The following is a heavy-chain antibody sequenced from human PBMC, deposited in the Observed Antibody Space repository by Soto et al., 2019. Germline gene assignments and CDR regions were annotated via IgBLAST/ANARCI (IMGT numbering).Heavy chain of an antibody. CDR1: GGSISSYY. V-gene: IGHV4-59*01. J-gene: IGHJ6*02. CDR3: ASYPMYYDFWSGYYGNYGMDV. D-gene: IGHD3-3*01. CDR2: IYHSGST. Sequence: SETLSLTCTVSGGSISSYYWSWIRQPPGKGLEWIGEIYHSGSTNYNPSLKSRVTISVDKSKNQFSLKLSSVTAADTAVYYCASYPMYYDFWSGYYGNYGMDVWGQGTTVTVSS.